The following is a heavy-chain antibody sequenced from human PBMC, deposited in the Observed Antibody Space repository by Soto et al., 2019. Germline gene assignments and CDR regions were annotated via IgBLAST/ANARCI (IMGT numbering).Heavy chain of an antibody. Sequence: GASVKVSCKASGYTFTSYDINWVRQATGQGLEWMGWMNPNSGNTGYAQKFQGRVTMTRNTSISTAYMELSSLRSEDTAVYYCARNTYYYDSSGYYFYYYYGMDVWGQGTTVTAP. J-gene: IGHJ6*02. D-gene: IGHD3-22*01. V-gene: IGHV1-8*01. CDR3: ARNTYYYDSSGYYFYYYYGMDV. CDR1: GYTFTSYD. CDR2: MNPNSGNT.